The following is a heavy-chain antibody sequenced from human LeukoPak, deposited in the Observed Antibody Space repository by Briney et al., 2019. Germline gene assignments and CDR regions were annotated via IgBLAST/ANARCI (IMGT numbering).Heavy chain of an antibody. J-gene: IGHJ4*02. CDR3: AKGGVVITTHCDY. V-gene: IGHV3-7*03. Sequence: VGSLRLSCAASGFTFSSYWMSWVRQAPGKGLEWVANIKQDGSEKYYVDSVKGRFTISRDNAKNSLYLQMNSLRAEDTAVYYCAKGGVVITTHCDYWGQGTLVTVSS. D-gene: IGHD3-22*01. CDR1: GFTFSSYW. CDR2: IKQDGSEK.